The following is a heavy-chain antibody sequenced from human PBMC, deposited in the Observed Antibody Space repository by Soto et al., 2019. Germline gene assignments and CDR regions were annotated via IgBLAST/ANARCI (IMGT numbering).Heavy chain of an antibody. D-gene: IGHD3-3*01. V-gene: IGHV3-30-3*01. CDR3: ARADYDFWSGYQEFGAFDI. Sequence: QVQLVESGGGVVQPGRSLRLSCAASGFTFSSYAMHWVRQAPGKGLEWVAVISDDGSNKYYADSVKGRFTISRDNSKNTLYLQMNSLRAEDTAVYYCARADYDFWSGYQEFGAFDIWGQGTMVTVSS. J-gene: IGHJ3*02. CDR1: GFTFSSYA. CDR2: ISDDGSNK.